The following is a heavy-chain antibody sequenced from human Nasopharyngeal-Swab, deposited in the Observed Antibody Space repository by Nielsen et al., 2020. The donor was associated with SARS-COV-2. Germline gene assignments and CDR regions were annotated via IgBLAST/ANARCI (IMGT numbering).Heavy chain of an antibody. Sequence: GESLKISCAASGFTFSSYTMNWVRQAPGKGLEWISSISSTTPYIYYADSVKGRFTISRDNSKNTLYLQMNSLRAEDTAVYYCVKGPPAVIHYFDYWGQGTLVTVSS. V-gene: IGHV3-21*04. CDR2: ISSTTPYI. CDR1: GFTFSSYT. J-gene: IGHJ4*02. D-gene: IGHD2-21*01. CDR3: VKGPPAVIHYFDY.